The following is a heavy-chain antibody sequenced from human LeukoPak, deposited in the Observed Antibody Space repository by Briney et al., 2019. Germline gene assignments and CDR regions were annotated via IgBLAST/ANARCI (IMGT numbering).Heavy chain of an antibody. D-gene: IGHD1-26*01. Sequence: SVKVSCKASGYSFTSHYMHWVRQAPGQGLEWLGLINPSGSSTLYAQKFQGRVTMTRDMSTTTDYMELSSLRSEDTAVYYCARDNSVGDVAWWFDPWGQGTLVTVSS. CDR2: INPSGSST. CDR1: GYSFTSHY. J-gene: IGHJ5*02. V-gene: IGHV1-46*01. CDR3: ARDNSVGDVAWWFDP.